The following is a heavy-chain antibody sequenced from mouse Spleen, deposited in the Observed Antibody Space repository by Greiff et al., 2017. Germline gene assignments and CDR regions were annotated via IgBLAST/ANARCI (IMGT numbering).Heavy chain of an antibody. CDR2: IRSKSSNYAT. CDR3: LREGWLPYYFDY. Sequence: EVKLVESGGGLVQPKGSSKLSCAASGFTFNTYAMHWVRQAPGKGLEWVARIRSKSSNYATYYADSVKDRFTISRDDSQSMLYLQMNNLKTENTAMYYCLREGWLPYYFDYGGQGTTLTVSS. CDR1: GFTFNTYA. J-gene: IGHJ2*01. V-gene: IGHV10-3*01. D-gene: IGHD2-2*01.